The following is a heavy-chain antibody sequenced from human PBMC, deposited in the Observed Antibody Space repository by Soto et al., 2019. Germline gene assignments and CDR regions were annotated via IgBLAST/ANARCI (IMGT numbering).Heavy chain of an antibody. V-gene: IGHV2-5*01. CDR2: IYWNDDK. Sequence: QITLKESGPTLVKPTQTLTLTCTFSGFSLTTSGVGVGWIRQPPGKALEWLALIYWNDDKRYSPSLRTRLATAKDTSKNQVVLTMTNMNPVDTATYFCARRPPYRNYVDYWGQGALVTVSS. CDR1: GFSLTTSGVG. D-gene: IGHD4-17*01. J-gene: IGHJ4*02. CDR3: ARRPPYRNYVDY.